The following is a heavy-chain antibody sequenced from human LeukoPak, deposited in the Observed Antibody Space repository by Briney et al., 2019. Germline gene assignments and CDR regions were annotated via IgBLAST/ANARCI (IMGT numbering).Heavy chain of an antibody. V-gene: IGHV3-66*01. CDR1: GFTVNNIY. CDR3: ARGILAAGTFDC. J-gene: IGHJ4*02. CDR2: TYTDGTT. Sequence: PGGSLRLSCAASGFTVNNIYMSWDRQAPGKGPEWVSVTYTDGTTYYADSVKGRFTISRDNGKNTLYLQMNTLRAEDTAVYYCARGILAAGTFDCWGQGTLVTVSS. D-gene: IGHD6-13*01.